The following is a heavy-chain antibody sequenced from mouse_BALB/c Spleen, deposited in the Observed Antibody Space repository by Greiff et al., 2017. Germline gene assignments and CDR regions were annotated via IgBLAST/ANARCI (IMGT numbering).Heavy chain of an antibody. J-gene: IGHJ2*01. Sequence: EVQGVESGGGLVQPGGSLRLSCATSGFTFSDFYMEWVRQPPGKRLEWIAASRNKANDYTTEYSASVKGRFIVSRDTSQSILYLQMNALRAEDTAIYYCARGNWEEGFFDYWGQGTTLTVSS. CDR3: ARGNWEEGFFDY. CDR1: GFTFSDFY. D-gene: IGHD4-1*01. V-gene: IGHV7-1*02. CDR2: SRNKANDYTT.